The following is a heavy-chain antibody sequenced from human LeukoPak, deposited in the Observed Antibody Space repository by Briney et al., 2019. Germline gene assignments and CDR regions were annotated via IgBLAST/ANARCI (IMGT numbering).Heavy chain of an antibody. CDR1: GHTFTGCF. J-gene: IGHJ4*02. Sequence: ASVKVSCKASGHTFTGCFIHYVRQAPGQGLEWMGWIDPNSDNIRYSETFKDRVTMTGDTSTNTAYMELSWLRSDDTAVYYCARSAYNYGYVYFDHWGQGTLVIVSS. CDR2: IDPNSDNI. CDR3: ARSAYNYGYVYFDH. V-gene: IGHV1-2*02. D-gene: IGHD5-18*01.